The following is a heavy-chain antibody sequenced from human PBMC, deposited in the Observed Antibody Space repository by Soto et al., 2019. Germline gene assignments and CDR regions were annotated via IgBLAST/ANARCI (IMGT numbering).Heavy chain of an antibody. CDR3: ARDRPPGSVYVSDA. Sequence: QIQLVQSGGGVERPGASVTVSCEASGYIFTTYGLSWVRQTPAHGLEWMGWISPDSGYTQHAQFLHDILSMISHGCTNTPDMELSDLPSDGPGIYSCARDRPPGSVYVSDACGQ. CDR1: GYIFTTYG. V-gene: IGHV1-18*01. J-gene: IGHJ5*01. CDR2: ISPDSGYT. D-gene: IGHD3-10*02.